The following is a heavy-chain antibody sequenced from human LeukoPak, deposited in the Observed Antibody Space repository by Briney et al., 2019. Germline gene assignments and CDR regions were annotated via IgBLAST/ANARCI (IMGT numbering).Heavy chain of an antibody. Sequence: PGGSLRLSCAASGFTFSGFAMSWVRQAPGKGLAWVSSISGSGGSTYYADSVKGRFTISRDTSKNTLFLQMNSLRAEDTAVYYCARVGIGGAYYNDYWGQGTLVTVSS. V-gene: IGHV3-23*01. CDR2: ISGSGGST. CDR3: ARVGIGGAYYNDY. CDR1: GFTFSGFA. J-gene: IGHJ4*02. D-gene: IGHD3-22*01.